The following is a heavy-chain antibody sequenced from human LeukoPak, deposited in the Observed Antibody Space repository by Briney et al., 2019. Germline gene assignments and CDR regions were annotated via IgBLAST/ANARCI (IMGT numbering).Heavy chain of an antibody. CDR3: ARAAWTLNAFDI. Sequence: KPSETLSLTCTVSGGSIRSGDYSWSWIRQPPGKGLEWIGYIYYSGSTYYNPSLKSRVTISVDTSKNQFSLKLSSVTAADTAVYYCARAAWTLNAFDIWGQGTMVTVSS. CDR2: IYYSGST. V-gene: IGHV4-30-4*01. CDR1: GGSIRSGDYS. D-gene: IGHD3/OR15-3a*01. J-gene: IGHJ3*02.